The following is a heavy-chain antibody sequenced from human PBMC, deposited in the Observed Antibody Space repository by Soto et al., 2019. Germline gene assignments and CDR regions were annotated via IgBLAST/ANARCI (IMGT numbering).Heavy chain of an antibody. CDR3: ARDEAIGYSSSWLDHTDAFDI. J-gene: IGHJ3*02. Sequence: QVQLVESGGGVVQPGRSLRLSCAASGFTFSSYGMHWVRQAPGKGLEWVAVIWYDGSNKYYADSVKGRFTISRDNSKNTLYLQMNSLRAEDTAVYYCARDEAIGYSSSWLDHTDAFDIWGQGTMVTVSS. D-gene: IGHD6-13*01. V-gene: IGHV3-33*01. CDR1: GFTFSSYG. CDR2: IWYDGSNK.